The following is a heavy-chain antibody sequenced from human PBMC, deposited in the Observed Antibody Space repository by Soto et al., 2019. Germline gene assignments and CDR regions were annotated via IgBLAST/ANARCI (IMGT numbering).Heavy chain of an antibody. CDR1: GFTFSSYA. CDR3: AKGDIAMVRGAIDP. V-gene: IGHV3-23*01. D-gene: IGHD3-10*01. Sequence: PGGSLRLSCAASGFTFSSYAMSWVRQAPGKGLEWVSAISGSGGSTYYADSVKGRFTISRDNSKNTLYLQMNSLRAEDTAVYYCAKGDIAMVRGAIDPWGQGTLVTVSS. J-gene: IGHJ5*02. CDR2: ISGSGGST.